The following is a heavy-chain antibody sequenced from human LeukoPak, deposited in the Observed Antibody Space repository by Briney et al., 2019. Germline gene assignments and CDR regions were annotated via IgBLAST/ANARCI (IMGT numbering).Heavy chain of an antibody. V-gene: IGHV4-59*01. CDR2: IYYSGST. Sequence: PSETLSLTCTVSGGSISTYYWSWIRQPPGKGLEWIGYIYYSGSTSYNPSLKSRITISVDTSKNQFSLKLSSVTAADTAVYYCARGLVVVAASSNWFDPWGQGTLVTVSS. J-gene: IGHJ5*02. CDR1: GGSISTYY. D-gene: IGHD2-15*01. CDR3: ARGLVVVAASSNWFDP.